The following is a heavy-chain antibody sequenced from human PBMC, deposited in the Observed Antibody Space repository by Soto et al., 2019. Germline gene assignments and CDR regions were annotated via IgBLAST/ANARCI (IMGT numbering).Heavy chain of an antibody. V-gene: IGHV1-69*13. CDR3: AWSGYFHYYYYGMDV. Sequence: ASVKVSCKASGGTFSSYAISWVRQAPGQGLEWMGGIIPIFGTANYAQKFQGRVTITADESTSTAYMELSSLRSEDTAVYYCAWSGYFHYYYYGMDVWGQGTTVTVS. CDR2: IIPIFGTA. D-gene: IGHD3-3*01. J-gene: IGHJ6*02. CDR1: GGTFSSYA.